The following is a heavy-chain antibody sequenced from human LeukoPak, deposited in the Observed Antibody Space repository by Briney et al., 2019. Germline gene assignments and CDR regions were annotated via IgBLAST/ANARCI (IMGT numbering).Heavy chain of an antibody. D-gene: IGHD3-22*01. CDR2: INHSGST. V-gene: IGHV4-34*01. CDR1: GGSFSGYY. Sequence: PSETLSLTCAVYGGSFSGYYWSWIRQPPGEGLEWIGEINHSGSTNYNPSLKSRVTISVDTSKNQFSLKLSSVTAADTAVYYCARDAMIGYFDYWGQGTLVTVSS. J-gene: IGHJ4*02. CDR3: ARDAMIGYFDY.